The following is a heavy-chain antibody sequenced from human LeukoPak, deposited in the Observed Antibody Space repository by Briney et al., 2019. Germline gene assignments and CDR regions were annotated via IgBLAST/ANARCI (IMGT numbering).Heavy chain of an antibody. V-gene: IGHV3-53*01. D-gene: IGHD3-22*01. J-gene: IGHJ4*02. CDR2: IYSGGST. Sequence: GGSLRLSCAASGFTVSTNYMSWVRQAPGKGLEWVSVIYSGGSTYYADSVKGRFTISRDNSKNTLYPQMNSLRAEDTALYYCARHYHDSSGYYHFEYWGQGTLVTVSS. CDR1: GFTVSTNY. CDR3: ARHYHDSSGYYHFEY.